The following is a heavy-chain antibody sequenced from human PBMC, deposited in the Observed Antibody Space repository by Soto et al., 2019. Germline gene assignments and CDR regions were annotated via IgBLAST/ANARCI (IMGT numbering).Heavy chain of an antibody. CDR2: ISYDGSNK. CDR1: GLTFSRYG. Sequence: QEQLVESGGGVVQPGRSLRLSCAASGLTFSRYGMHWVRQAPGKGLEWAAHISYDGSNKHYAESVKGRFTISRDSSKNTLYGQMNSVRAEDTVVYYCVKDTYYYDSSGYYIFDSWGQGTLVAVSS. V-gene: IGHV3-30*18. D-gene: IGHD3-22*01. CDR3: VKDTYYYDSSGYYIFDS. J-gene: IGHJ4*02.